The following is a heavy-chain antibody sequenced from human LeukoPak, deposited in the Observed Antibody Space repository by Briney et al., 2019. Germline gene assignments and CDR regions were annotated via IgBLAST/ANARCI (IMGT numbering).Heavy chain of an antibody. J-gene: IGHJ4*02. CDR3: AIMHPYYDGNGYWIQ. D-gene: IGHD3-22*01. CDR1: GFTFSSYA. CDR2: INTSGGST. Sequence: GGSLRLSCAASGFTFSSYAMSWVRQAPGKGLEWVSGINTSGGSTAYADSVKGRFTISRDNPRNTLYMQMNSLRAEDTALYYCAIMHPYYDGNGYWIQWGQGTLVTVSS. V-gene: IGHV3-23*01.